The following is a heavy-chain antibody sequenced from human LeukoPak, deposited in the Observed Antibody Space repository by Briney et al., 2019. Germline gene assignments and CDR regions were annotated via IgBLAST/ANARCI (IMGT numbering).Heavy chain of an antibody. CDR1: GSTFSSHG. Sequence: SGGSLRLSCAVSGSTFSSHGMHWVRQAPGKGLEWVAVIWNDGSEKYHADSVKGRFTISRDNSKNTLYLQMNSLRAEDTAVYYCARGYCSSIGCATGWKFDYWGQGTLVTVSS. V-gene: IGHV3-33*01. CDR2: IWNDGSEK. CDR3: ARGYCSSIGCATGWKFDY. J-gene: IGHJ4*02. D-gene: IGHD2-2*01.